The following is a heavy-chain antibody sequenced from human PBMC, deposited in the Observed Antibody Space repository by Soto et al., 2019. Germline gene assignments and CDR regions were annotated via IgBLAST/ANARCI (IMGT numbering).Heavy chain of an antibody. D-gene: IGHD3-9*01. J-gene: IGHJ5*02. CDR2: IDPSDSYT. V-gene: IGHV5-10-1*01. CDR1: GYSFTSYW. CDR3: ARHYPFHDDILTGHSWFDP. Sequence: GESLKISCKGSGYSFTSYWISWVRQMPGKGLEWMGRIDPSDSYTNYSPSFQGHVTISADKSISTAYLQWSSLKASDTAMYYCARHYPFHDDILTGHSWFDPWGQVTLVTASS.